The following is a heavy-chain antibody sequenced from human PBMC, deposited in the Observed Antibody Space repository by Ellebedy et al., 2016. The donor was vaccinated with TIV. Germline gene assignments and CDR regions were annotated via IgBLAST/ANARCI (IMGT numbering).Heavy chain of an antibody. V-gene: IGHV6-1*01. CDR3: ARVLAVDQNVPRAFDI. J-gene: IGHJ3*02. CDR2: TYYRSKWYN. CDR1: GDSVSSNSDA. Sequence: SQTLSLTCAISGDSVSSNSDAWNWIRQSPSRGLEWLGRTYYRSKWYNDYAVSVKSRITINPDTSKNQLSRQLNSVTPEDTAVYYGARVLAVDQNVPRAFDIWGQGTMVTVSS. D-gene: IGHD6-19*01.